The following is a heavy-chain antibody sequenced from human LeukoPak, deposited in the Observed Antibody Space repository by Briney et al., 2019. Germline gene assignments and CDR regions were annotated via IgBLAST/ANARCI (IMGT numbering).Heavy chain of an antibody. D-gene: IGHD4-17*01. V-gene: IGHV3-23*01. J-gene: IGHJ5*02. CDR2: ISASGGST. CDR3: AKDQLTTVTTTWFDP. Sequence: GGSLRLSCAASGFTFSTYAMTWVRQAPGKGLEWVSGISASGGSTYYADSVKGRFTISRDNSKSTLYLQMNSLRAEDTAVYYCAKDQLTTVTTTWFDPWGQGTLVTVSS. CDR1: GFTFSTYA.